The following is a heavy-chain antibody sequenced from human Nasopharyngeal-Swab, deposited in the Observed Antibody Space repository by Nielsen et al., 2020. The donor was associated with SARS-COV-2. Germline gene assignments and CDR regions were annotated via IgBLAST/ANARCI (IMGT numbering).Heavy chain of an antibody. V-gene: IGHV3-7*01. D-gene: IGHD1-26*01. CDR2: IRGDGHAT. CDR3: ARDSGNYYVDF. CDR1: GFSFSDYW. Sequence: GESLKIPCAASGFSFSDYWMIWVRQAPGKGLEWLANIRGDGHATTYVDSVKGRFTISRDNVGYSLFLHLHSLSAEDTAVYYCARDSGNYYVDFWGQGTLVTVSS. J-gene: IGHJ4*02.